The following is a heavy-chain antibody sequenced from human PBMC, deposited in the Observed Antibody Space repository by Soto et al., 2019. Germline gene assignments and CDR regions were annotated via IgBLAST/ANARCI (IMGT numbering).Heavy chain of an antibody. CDR3: ASVVVVAATLYNWFDP. CDR1: GGSISSGGYY. D-gene: IGHD2-15*01. V-gene: IGHV4-31*03. Sequence: SETLSLTCTVSGGSISSGGYYWSWIRQHPWKGLEWIGYIYYSGSTYYNPSLKSRVTISVDTSKNQFSLKLSSVTAADTAVYYCASVVVVAATLYNWFDPWGQGTLVTVSS. CDR2: IYYSGST. J-gene: IGHJ5*02.